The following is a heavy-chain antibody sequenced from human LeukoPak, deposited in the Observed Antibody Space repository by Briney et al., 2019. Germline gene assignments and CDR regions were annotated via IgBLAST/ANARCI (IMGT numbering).Heavy chain of an antibody. V-gene: IGHV3-23*01. CDR3: AKGYSGSYFDY. Sequence: GGSLSLSWAASGFTFSNYAMSGFGRTPGRGREGVSTISGSGGSTYYADSVKGRFTISRDNSKNTLYLQMDSLRAEDTAVYYCAKGYSGSYFDYWGQGTLVTVSS. J-gene: IGHJ4*02. CDR1: GFTFSNYA. D-gene: IGHD1-26*01. CDR2: ISGSGGST.